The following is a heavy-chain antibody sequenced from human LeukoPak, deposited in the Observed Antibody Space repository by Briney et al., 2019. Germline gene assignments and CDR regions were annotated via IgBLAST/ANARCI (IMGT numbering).Heavy chain of an antibody. CDR1: GFTFDDYG. Sequence: GGSLRLSCAASGFTFDDYGMSWVRQAPGKGLEWVSGINWNGGSTGYADSVKGRFTISRDNAKNSLYLQMNSLRAEDTAVYYCAADYYDILTGYYGNAFDIWGQGTMVTVSS. D-gene: IGHD3-9*01. V-gene: IGHV3-20*04. CDR3: AADYYDILTGYYGNAFDI. J-gene: IGHJ3*02. CDR2: INWNGGST.